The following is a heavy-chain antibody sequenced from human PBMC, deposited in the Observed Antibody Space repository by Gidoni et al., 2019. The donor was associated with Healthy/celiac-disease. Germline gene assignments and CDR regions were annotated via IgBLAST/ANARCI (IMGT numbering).Heavy chain of an antibody. CDR3: ARGIAVTGILNAEYFQH. CDR1: GFTFSSYE. CDR2: ISSSGSTI. J-gene: IGHJ1*01. Sequence: EVQLVESGGGLVQPGGSLRLSCPASGFTFSSYEMNWVRQAPGKGLEWVSYISSSGSTIYYADSVKGRFTISRDNAKNSLYLQMNSLRAEDTAVYYCARGIAVTGILNAEYFQHWGQGTLVTVSS. D-gene: IGHD6-13*01. V-gene: IGHV3-48*03.